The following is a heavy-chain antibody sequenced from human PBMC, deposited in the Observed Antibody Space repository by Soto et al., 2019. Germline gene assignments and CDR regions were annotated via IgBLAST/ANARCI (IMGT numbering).Heavy chain of an antibody. J-gene: IGHJ4*02. CDR3: ARSIVVVTALDY. Sequence: ASVKVSCKASGYTFTSYGISWVRQAPGQGLEWMGWINAYNGNTNYAQKLQGRVTMTTDTSTSTAYMELSSLRSEDTAVYYCARSIVVVTALDYWGQGTLVTVSS. CDR1: GYTFTSYG. CDR2: INAYNGNT. V-gene: IGHV1-18*01. D-gene: IGHD2-21*02.